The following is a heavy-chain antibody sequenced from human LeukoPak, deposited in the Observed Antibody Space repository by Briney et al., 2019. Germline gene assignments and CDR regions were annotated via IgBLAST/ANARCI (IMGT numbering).Heavy chain of an antibody. Sequence: SETLSLTCAVYGGSFSGYYWSWIRQSPGKGLEWIGEINHSGSTNYNPSLKSRVTISVDTSKNQFSLKLSSVTAADTAVYYCARRPYNWNVRYYYMDVWGKGTTVTISS. CDR1: GGSFSGYY. CDR2: INHSGST. J-gene: IGHJ6*03. V-gene: IGHV4-34*01. D-gene: IGHD1-1*01. CDR3: ARRPYNWNVRYYYMDV.